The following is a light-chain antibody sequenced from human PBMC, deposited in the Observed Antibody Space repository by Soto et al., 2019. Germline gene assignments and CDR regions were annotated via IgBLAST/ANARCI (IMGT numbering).Light chain of an antibody. CDR1: QTISSW. Sequence: IKMTQAPSTLAGSVVDRVTITCRASQTISSWLAWYQQKPGKAPKLLIYKASTLKSGVPSRFSGSGSGTEVTLTISSLQPDDCATDYCQHYNSYSEACGQGTKGDIK. V-gene: IGKV1-5*03. CDR3: QHYNSYSEA. J-gene: IGKJ1*01. CDR2: KAS.